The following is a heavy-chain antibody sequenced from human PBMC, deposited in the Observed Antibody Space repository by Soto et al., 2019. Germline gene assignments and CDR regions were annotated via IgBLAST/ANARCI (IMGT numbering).Heavy chain of an antibody. D-gene: IGHD5-18*01. CDR1: GGSISSYY. J-gene: IGHJ6*02. V-gene: IGHV4-59*12. CDR3: ARVGYSYGYYYYGMDV. Sequence: SATLSLTCTVSGGSISSYYWSWIRQPPGKGLEWIGYIYYSGSTNYNPSLKSRVTISVDTSKNQFSLKLSSVTAADTAVYYCARVGYSYGYYYYGMDVWGQGTTVTVSS. CDR2: IYYSGST.